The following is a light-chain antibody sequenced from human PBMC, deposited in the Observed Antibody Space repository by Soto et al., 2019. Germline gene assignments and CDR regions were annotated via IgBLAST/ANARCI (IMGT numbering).Light chain of an antibody. CDR3: YSYTSSSTVV. J-gene: IGLJ2*01. V-gene: IGLV2-14*01. CDR2: AVT. Sequence: QSALTQPASVSGSPGQSVTISCAGTSGDVGGYNYVSWYQQHPGKAPKLMIHAVTNRPSGVSNRFSGSKSGNTASLTISGLQAEDEGDYYCYSYTSSSTVVFGGGTKVTVL. CDR1: SGDVGGYNY.